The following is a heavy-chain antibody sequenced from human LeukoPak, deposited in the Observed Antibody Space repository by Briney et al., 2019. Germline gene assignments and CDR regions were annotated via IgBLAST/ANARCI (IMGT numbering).Heavy chain of an antibody. J-gene: IGHJ5*02. D-gene: IGHD3-10*01. V-gene: IGHV4-39*01. Sequence: SETLSLTCTVSGGSISSSSYYWGWIRQPPGKGLEWIGSIYYSGSTYYNPSLKSRVTISVDTSKNQFSLKLSSVTAADTAVYYCARAVGLWFAPPNWFDPWGQGTLVTVSS. CDR3: ARAVGLWFAPPNWFDP. CDR2: IYYSGST. CDR1: GGSISSSSYY.